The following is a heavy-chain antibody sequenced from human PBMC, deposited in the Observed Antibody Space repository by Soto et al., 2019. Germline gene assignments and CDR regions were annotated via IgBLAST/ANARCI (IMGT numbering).Heavy chain of an antibody. Sequence: ASVKVSCKASGYSFTSYVIHWVRQAPGQRLEWMGWINAGNGNTKYSQKFQGRVTITRDTSASTAYMELSSLRSEDTAVYYCARSIVVVTALDYWGQGTLVTVSS. CDR2: INAGNGNT. V-gene: IGHV1-3*01. J-gene: IGHJ4*02. D-gene: IGHD2-21*02. CDR1: GYSFTSYV. CDR3: ARSIVVVTALDY.